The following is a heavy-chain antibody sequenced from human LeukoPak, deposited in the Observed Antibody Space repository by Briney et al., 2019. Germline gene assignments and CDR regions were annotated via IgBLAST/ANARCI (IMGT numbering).Heavy chain of an antibody. CDR2: LYRSGST. CDR1: GFTFSRNY. V-gene: IGHV3-53*01. Sequence: GGSLRLSCAASGFTFSRNYTNWVRQAPGKGLEWVSVLYRSGSTYYSESVEGRFTISRDKSKNTLSLQMNSLSADDTAVYYCARSFANGDYTLDSGGQGNLGTVSP. CDR3: ARSFANGDYTLDS. J-gene: IGHJ4*02. D-gene: IGHD4-17*01.